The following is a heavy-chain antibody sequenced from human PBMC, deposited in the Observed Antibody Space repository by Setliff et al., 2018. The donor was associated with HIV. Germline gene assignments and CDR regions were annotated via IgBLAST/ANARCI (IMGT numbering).Heavy chain of an antibody. CDR2: IIPVLDTT. Sequence: SVKVSCKASGGTSNTYAMNWVRQAPGQGLEWMGQIIPVLDTTDYAQKFQGRVTITADESTRTMYMELSSLRSEDTAVYYCARSAHDSETGYWGQGTLVTVSS. V-gene: IGHV1-69*11. J-gene: IGHJ4*02. D-gene: IGHD3-3*01. CDR1: GGTSNTYA. CDR3: ARSAHDSETGY.